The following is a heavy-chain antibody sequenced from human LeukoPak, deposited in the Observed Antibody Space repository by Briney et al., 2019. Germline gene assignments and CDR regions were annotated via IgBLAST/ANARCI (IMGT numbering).Heavy chain of an antibody. CDR1: GGSFSDNF. D-gene: IGHD6-13*01. CDR3: ARAPRSDSNWSHYYYYMDV. V-gene: IGHV4-34*01. J-gene: IGHJ6*03. CDR2: INHRGST. Sequence: SETLSLTCAVYGGSFSDNFWSWIRQTPGKGLEWIGNINHRGSTNYNPSLKSRVTISVDTSKNQFYLRLNSLTAADTAVYYCARAPRSDSNWSHYYYYMDVWDKGTTVTVSS.